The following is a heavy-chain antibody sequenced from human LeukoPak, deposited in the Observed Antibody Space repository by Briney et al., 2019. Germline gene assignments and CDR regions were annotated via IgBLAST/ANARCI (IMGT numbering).Heavy chain of an antibody. CDR1: ADSVSSNSAT. J-gene: IGHJ4*02. CDR3: ARGYVYRFDS. Sequence: SQILSLTCAISADSVSSNSATWNWIRQSPSRGLEWLGRTYYRSKWRNDYAVSVKGRITVNPDTSKNQFSLHLNSMTPEDTALYYCARGYVYRFDSWGQGILVTVSS. V-gene: IGHV6-1*01. D-gene: IGHD3-16*01. CDR2: TYYRSKWRN.